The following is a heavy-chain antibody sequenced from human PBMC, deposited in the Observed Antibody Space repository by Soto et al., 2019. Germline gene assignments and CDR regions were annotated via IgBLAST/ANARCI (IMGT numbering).Heavy chain of an antibody. CDR1: GFTFSSYA. D-gene: IGHD3-22*01. CDR2: ISYDGSNK. J-gene: IGHJ5*02. Sequence: SLRLSCAASGFTFSSYAMHWVRQAPGKGLQWVAVISYDGSNKYYADSVKGRFTISRDNSKNTLYLQMNSLRAEDTAVYYCARDGRGYYDSSGYYYPFNWFDPWGQGTLVTVSS. V-gene: IGHV3-30-3*01. CDR3: ARDGRGYYDSSGYYYPFNWFDP.